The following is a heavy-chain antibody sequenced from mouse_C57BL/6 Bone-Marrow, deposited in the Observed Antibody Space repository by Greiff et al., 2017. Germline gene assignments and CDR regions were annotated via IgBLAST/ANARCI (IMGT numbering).Heavy chain of an antibody. CDR2: IYPGSGST. CDR3: ESIHIDGYAMDY. Sequence: QVQLQQPGAELVKPGASVKMSCKASGYTFTSYWITWVQQRPGQGLEWIGDIYPGSGSTNYNEKFKTKATLAVDTSSSTAYMQLSSLNSELSAVYYCESIHIDGYAMDYWVQGTSITVSS. V-gene: IGHV1-55*01. J-gene: IGHJ4*01. D-gene: IGHD1-1*01. CDR1: GYTFTSYW.